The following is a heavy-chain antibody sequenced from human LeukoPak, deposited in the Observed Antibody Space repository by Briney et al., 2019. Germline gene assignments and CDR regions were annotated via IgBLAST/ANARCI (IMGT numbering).Heavy chain of an antibody. V-gene: IGHV3-30*02. CDR2: IRYDGSDK. D-gene: IGHD4-17*01. CDR3: AKAMWFTVSTSYMDV. CDR1: GFIFSSFG. Sequence: GGSLRLSCAASGFIFSSFGINWVRQAPGQGLEWVAFIRYDGSDKYYADSVKGRFTISRDDSKNTVYLQMNSLRAEDTAVYYCAKAMWFTVSTSYMDVLVKPATLTVSS. J-gene: IGHJ6*03.